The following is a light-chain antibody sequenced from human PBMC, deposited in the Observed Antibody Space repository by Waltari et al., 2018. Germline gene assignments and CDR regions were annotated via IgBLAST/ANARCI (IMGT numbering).Light chain of an antibody. Sequence: QTVVTQEPSLSVSTGGTVTLTCALGSVSISATSYPTWYQQTPGQAPRTLVYKENPRSSGVPARFSGSILENKAAITITGAQADDECDYYCALYMGCGIWVFGGGTKLTVL. CDR3: ALYMGCGIWV. CDR2: KEN. V-gene: IGLV8-61*01. CDR1: SVSISATSY. J-gene: IGLJ3*02.